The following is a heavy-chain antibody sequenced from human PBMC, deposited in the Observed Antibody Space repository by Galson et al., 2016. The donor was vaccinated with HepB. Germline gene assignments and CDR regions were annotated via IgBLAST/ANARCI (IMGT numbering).Heavy chain of an antibody. J-gene: IGHJ5*02. CDR1: GFTFNMYT. Sequence: SLRLSCAASGFTFNMYTMTWVRQAPGKGLEWVSSITPGSTYTHFAYSVKGRFTISRDDAENSLYLHMNSLRAEDKALYYCARVVTPMAAANRGFGSWGQGSQVVIAS. D-gene: IGHD6-13*01. CDR2: ITPGSTYT. CDR3: ARVVTPMAAANRGFGS. V-gene: IGHV3-21*01.